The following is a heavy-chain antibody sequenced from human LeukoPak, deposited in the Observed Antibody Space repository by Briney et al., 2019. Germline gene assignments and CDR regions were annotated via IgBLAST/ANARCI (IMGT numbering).Heavy chain of an antibody. CDR2: ISGSVGST. V-gene: IGHV3-23*01. J-gene: IGHJ3*02. Sequence: GGSLRLSCTASGYTFSSYAMSWVRQAPGKGLEWVSTISGSVGSTYYADSVKGRFTISRDDSKNTLFLQMNSLRAEDTATYYCAKCSSTCYANAFYIWGQGTMVTVSS. CDR1: GYTFSSYA. D-gene: IGHD2-2*01. CDR3: AKCSSTCYANAFYI.